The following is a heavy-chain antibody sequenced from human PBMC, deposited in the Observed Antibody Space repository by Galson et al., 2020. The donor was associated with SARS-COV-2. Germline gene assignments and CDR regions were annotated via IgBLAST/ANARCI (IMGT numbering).Heavy chain of an antibody. CDR2: INSAGIT. J-gene: IGHJ6*02. V-gene: IGHV3-53*01. D-gene: IGHD3-10*01. CDR3: AGDPVPEV. Sequence: GESLKISCAASGFTVSSKYMNWVRQAPGKGLELVSVINSAGITDYADSVKGRFTISRDISKNTVYLQMNSLRPEDTAVYYCAGDPVPEVWGHGTSVTVSS. CDR1: GFTVSSKY.